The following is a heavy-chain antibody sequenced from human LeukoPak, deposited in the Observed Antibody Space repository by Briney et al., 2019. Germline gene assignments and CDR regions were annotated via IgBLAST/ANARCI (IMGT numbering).Heavy chain of an antibody. Sequence: PGGSLRLSCAASGFTVSSNYMTWVRQAPGKGLEWVANIKQDGSEKNYVDSVKGRFTISRDNGKNSLSLRMNSLSAEDTAVYYCATGYSSGWYFYFQHWGQGSLVSVSS. CDR1: GFTVSSNY. CDR2: IKQDGSEK. J-gene: IGHJ1*01. CDR3: ATGYSSGWYFYFQH. V-gene: IGHV3-7*01. D-gene: IGHD6-19*01.